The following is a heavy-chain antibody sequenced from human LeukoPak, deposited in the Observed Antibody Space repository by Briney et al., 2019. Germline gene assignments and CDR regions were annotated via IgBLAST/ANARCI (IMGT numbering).Heavy chain of an antibody. CDR2: ITGDGAGT. V-gene: IGHV3-43*02. Sequence: GGSLRLSCAASGFIFDDYAMHWVRQAPGKGLEWVSLITGDGAGTYYEDSVRGRFTISRDNSKNSLYLIMNSLRTEDTALYYCTKGRVATVGGAKYAMDVWGQGTTVTASS. D-gene: IGHD5-12*01. CDR1: GFIFDDYA. CDR3: TKGRVATVGGAKYAMDV. J-gene: IGHJ6*02.